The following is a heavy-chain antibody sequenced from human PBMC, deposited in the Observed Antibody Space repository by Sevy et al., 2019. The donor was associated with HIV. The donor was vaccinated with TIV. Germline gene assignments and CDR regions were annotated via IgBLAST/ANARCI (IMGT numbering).Heavy chain of an antibody. CDR1: GFSFSDSY. Sequence: GGSLRLSCAASGFSFSDSYLSWIRQAPGKGLEWLSYMSGSGGIIYYADSVKGRFTISRDNAKNSLYLQMSSLRADDTALYYCAGKGYSHGHYYHFECWGQGTLVTVSS. CDR3: AGKGYSHGHYYHFEC. D-gene: IGHD5-18*01. V-gene: IGHV3-11*01. CDR2: MSGSGGII. J-gene: IGHJ4*02.